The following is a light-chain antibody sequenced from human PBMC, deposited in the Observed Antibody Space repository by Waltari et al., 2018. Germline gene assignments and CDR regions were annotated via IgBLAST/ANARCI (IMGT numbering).Light chain of an antibody. CDR1: QSIGSW. CDR2: EAT. V-gene: IGKV1-5*03. CDR3: QRYNSYPIT. Sequence: DIQMTQSPSTLSASVEDRVPITCRASQSIGSWLAWYQQKPGKAPKLLIYEATSLESGVPSRFSASGSGTEFTLTISSLQPDDFATYYCQRYNSYPITFGPGTKVDI. J-gene: IGKJ3*01.